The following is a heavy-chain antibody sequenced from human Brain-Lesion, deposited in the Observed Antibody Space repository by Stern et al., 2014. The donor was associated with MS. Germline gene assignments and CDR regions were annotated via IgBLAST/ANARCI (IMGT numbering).Heavy chain of an antibody. J-gene: IGHJ4*02. D-gene: IGHD2-2*01. CDR3: ARAVRNQLLSEY. Sequence: QVQLVQSGAEVKKPGASVKVSCKASGYTFSSYDITWVRQASGHGLEWMGWMNPYSGNTGYAQKVKGRVSMTSDPSISTVYMELTSLTSDDTAVYFCARAVRNQLLSEYWGQGTLVTVSS. CDR1: GYTFSSYD. CDR2: MNPYSGNT. V-gene: IGHV1-8*01.